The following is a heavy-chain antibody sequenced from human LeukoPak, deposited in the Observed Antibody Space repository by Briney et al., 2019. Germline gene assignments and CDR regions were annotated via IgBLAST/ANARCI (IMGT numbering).Heavy chain of an antibody. V-gene: IGHV3-7*01. Sequence: GGSLRLSCAASGFTFSSYWMSWVRQAPGKGLEWVANIKQDGSEKYYVDSVKGRFTISRDNAKNSLYLQMNSLRAGDTAVYYCARSMVPYYYGMDVWGQGTTVTVSS. CDR1: GFTFSSYW. J-gene: IGHJ6*02. CDR2: IKQDGSEK. CDR3: ARSMVPYYYGMDV. D-gene: IGHD3-10*01.